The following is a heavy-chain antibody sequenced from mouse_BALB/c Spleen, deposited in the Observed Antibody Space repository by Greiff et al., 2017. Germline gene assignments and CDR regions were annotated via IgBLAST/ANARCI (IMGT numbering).Heavy chain of an antibody. J-gene: IGHJ2*01. CDR3: ARERGYVDY. CDR2: IWGDGST. Sequence: QVQLKESGPGLVAPSQSLSITCTVSGFSLTGYGVNWVRQPPGKGLEWLGMIWGDGSTDYNSALKSRLSISKDNSKSQVFLKMNRLQTDDTARYYCARERGYVDYWGQGTTLTVSS. V-gene: IGHV2-6-7*01. CDR1: GFSLTGYG.